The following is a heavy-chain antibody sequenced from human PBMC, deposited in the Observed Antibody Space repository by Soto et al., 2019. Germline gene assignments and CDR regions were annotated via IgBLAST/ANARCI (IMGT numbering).Heavy chain of an antibody. D-gene: IGHD3-10*01. CDR2: MNPNSGNT. Sequence: ASVKVSCKASGYTFTSYDINWVRQATGQGLEWMGWMNPNSGNTGYAQKFQGRVTMTRNTSISTAYMELSSLRSEDTAVYYCARGDYYGSRDGYYSYYMEVWGKGTTVTVSS. CDR1: GYTFTSYD. J-gene: IGHJ6*03. V-gene: IGHV1-8*01. CDR3: ARGDYYGSRDGYYSYYMEV.